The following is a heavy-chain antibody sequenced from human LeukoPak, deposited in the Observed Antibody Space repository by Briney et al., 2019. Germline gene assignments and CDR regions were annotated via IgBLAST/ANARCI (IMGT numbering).Heavy chain of an antibody. CDR3: ARLYYDFWSGYSYYFDY. CDR1: GGSISSYY. CDR2: IYYSGST. V-gene: IGHV4-59*08. D-gene: IGHD3-3*01. Sequence: PSETLSLTCTVSGGSISSYYWSWIRQPPGKGLERIGYIYYSGSTNYNPSLKSRVTISVDTSKNQFSLKLSSVTAADTAVYYCARLYYDFWSGYSYYFDYWGQGTLVTVSS. J-gene: IGHJ4*02.